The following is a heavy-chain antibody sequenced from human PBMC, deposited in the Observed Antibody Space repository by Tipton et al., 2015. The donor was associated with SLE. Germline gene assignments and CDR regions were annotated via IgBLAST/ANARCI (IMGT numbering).Heavy chain of an antibody. Sequence: TLSLTCAVYGGTSRDYFWSWIRQPPGKGRGWIGEVSHRGTTNYNPSLKSRVTISVDTSKNQFSLKLSSVTAADTAVYYCARDGDGYNLWYFDDWGQGTLVTVSS. D-gene: IGHD5-24*01. V-gene: IGHV4-34*01. J-gene: IGHJ4*02. CDR3: ARDGDGYNLWYFDD. CDR1: GGTSRDYF. CDR2: VSHRGTT.